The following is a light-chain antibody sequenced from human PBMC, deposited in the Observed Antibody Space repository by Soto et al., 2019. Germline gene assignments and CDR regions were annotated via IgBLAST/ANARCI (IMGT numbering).Light chain of an antibody. Sequence: QSVLTQPPSASVTPGQRVSISCSGRSSNIGNNTVNWYQQFPETAPRLLIYTTNQRPSGVPDRFSGSKSGTSASRAISGLQSEDEADYYCAAWDDSLNGPVFGGGTKLTVL. V-gene: IGLV1-44*01. CDR1: SSNIGNNT. CDR2: TTN. CDR3: AAWDDSLNGPV. J-gene: IGLJ3*02.